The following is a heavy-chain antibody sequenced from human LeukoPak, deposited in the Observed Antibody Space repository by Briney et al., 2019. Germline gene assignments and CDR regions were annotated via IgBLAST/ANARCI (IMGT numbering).Heavy chain of an antibody. D-gene: IGHD1-26*01. J-gene: IGHJ5*02. CDR2: ISSFSGTI. CDR3: ARPRVGATGWFDP. V-gene: IGHV3-48*01. CDR1: GFTFSSYS. Sequence: QPGGSLRLSCAASGFTFSSYSMNWVRQAPGKGLEWVSYISSFSGTINYADSVKGRFTISRDNAKNSLYLQMNSLRAEDTAVYYCARPRVGATGWFDPWGQGTLVTVSS.